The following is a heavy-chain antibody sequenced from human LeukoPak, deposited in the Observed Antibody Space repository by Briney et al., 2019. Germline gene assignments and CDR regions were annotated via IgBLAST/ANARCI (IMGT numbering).Heavy chain of an antibody. CDR3: ARLGAGLRYFDWLPNPGFDP. Sequence: SETLCLTCTVSGCSISSSSYYWVWIRQPPGKGLEWIGSIYYSGSTYYNPPLTSRVTISVDTSKNQFSLKLSSVTAADTAVYCCARLGAGLRYFDWLPNPGFDPWVQGTLVTVSS. V-gene: IGHV4-39*01. D-gene: IGHD3-9*01. J-gene: IGHJ5*02. CDR1: GCSISSSSYY. CDR2: IYYSGST.